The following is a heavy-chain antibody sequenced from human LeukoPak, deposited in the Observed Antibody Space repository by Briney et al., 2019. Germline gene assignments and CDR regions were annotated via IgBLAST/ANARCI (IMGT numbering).Heavy chain of an antibody. Sequence: SSGTLSLTCAVSGDFISSSNWWSWVRQPPGMGLEWIGEMYHSGSTNYNPSLKSRVTISLDKSKNQFSLKLSSVTAADTAVYYCARDPRDGYAFDYWGQGTLVTVSS. D-gene: IGHD5-24*01. J-gene: IGHJ4*02. V-gene: IGHV4-4*02. CDR1: GDFISSSNW. CDR3: ARDPRDGYAFDY. CDR2: MYHSGST.